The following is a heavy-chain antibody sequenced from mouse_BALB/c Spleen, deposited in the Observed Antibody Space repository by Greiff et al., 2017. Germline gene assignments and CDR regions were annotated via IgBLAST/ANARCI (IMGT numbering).Heavy chain of an antibody. D-gene: IGHD2-1*01. CDR1: GYSITSDYA. V-gene: IGHV3-2*02. J-gene: IGHJ2*01. Sequence: ESGPGLVKPSQSLSLTCTVTGYSITSDYAWNWIRQFPGNKLEWMGYISYSGSTSYNPSLKSRISITRDTSKNQFFLQLNSVTTEDTATYYCARRDYGNYDYFDYWGQGTTLTVSS. CDR2: ISYSGST. CDR3: ARRDYGNYDYFDY.